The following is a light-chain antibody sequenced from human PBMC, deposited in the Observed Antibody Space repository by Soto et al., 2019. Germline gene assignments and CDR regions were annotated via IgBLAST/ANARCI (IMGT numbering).Light chain of an antibody. CDR3: QVWDSDSDHLWV. J-gene: IGLJ3*02. V-gene: IGLV3-21*02. CDR2: HES. Sequence: SYELTQPPSVSVAPGQTARITCGGNNIGGKSVHWFQQQPGQAPVLVIYHESDRPSGISERFSGSKSGNTATLTISRVEAGDEADYYCQVWDSDSDHLWVFGGGTKLTVL. CDR1: NIGGKS.